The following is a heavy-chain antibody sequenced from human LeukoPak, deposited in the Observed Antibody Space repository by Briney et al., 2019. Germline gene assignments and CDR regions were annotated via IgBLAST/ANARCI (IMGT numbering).Heavy chain of an antibody. CDR2: ISGDGGST. CDR3: AKDAFIAVAGTTVFDP. J-gene: IGHJ5*02. CDR1: GFTFDDYA. V-gene: IGHV3-43*02. D-gene: IGHD6-19*01. Sequence: GGSLRLSCAASGFTFDDYAMHWVRQAPGKSLEWASLISGDGGSTYYADSVKGRFTISRDNSKNSLYLQMNSLRTEDTALYYCAKDAFIAVAGTTVFDPWGQGTLVTVSS.